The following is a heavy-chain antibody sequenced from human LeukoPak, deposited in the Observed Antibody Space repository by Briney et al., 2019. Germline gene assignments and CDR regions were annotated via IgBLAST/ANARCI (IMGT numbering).Heavy chain of an antibody. CDR2: ISYDGSNK. D-gene: IGHD3-10*01. Sequence: GSLRLSCAASGFTFSSYAMHWVRQAPGKGLEWVAVISYDGSNKYYADSVKGRFTISRDNSKNTLYLQMNSLRAEDTAVYYCARGVTPKYYFDYWGQGTLVTVSS. V-gene: IGHV3-30*04. CDR3: ARGVTPKYYFDY. J-gene: IGHJ4*02. CDR1: GFTFSSYA.